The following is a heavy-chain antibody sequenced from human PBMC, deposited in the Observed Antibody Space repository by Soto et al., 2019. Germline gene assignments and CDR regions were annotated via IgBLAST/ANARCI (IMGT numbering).Heavy chain of an antibody. CDR2: INPDGSIT. D-gene: IGHD3-22*01. Sequence: EVQLVESGGGVVQPGGSLRLSCAASGFTFSNYWMFWVRQLPGKGLVWVSRINPDGSITNYADSVKGRFTISRDNAENTLYLQMSSLSVEDTAVYYCVRDSSGTYWGQGTLVTVSS. CDR3: VRDSSGTY. J-gene: IGHJ4*02. V-gene: IGHV3-74*01. CDR1: GFTFSNYW.